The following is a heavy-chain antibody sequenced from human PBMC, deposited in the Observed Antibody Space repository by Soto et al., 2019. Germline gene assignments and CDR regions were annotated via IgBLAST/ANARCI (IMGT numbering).Heavy chain of an antibody. CDR1: GFTFSNAW. D-gene: IGHD3-3*01. Sequence: GGSLRLSFAASGFTFSNAWMNWVRQAPGRGLEWVGRIKSKTDGGTTDYAAPVKGRFTISRDDSKNTLYLQMNSLKTEDTAVYYCTTVRADYDFWSGYYSGYYYYGMDVWGQGTTVTVSS. V-gene: IGHV3-15*07. J-gene: IGHJ6*02. CDR3: TTVRADYDFWSGYYSGYYYYGMDV. CDR2: IKSKTDGGTT.